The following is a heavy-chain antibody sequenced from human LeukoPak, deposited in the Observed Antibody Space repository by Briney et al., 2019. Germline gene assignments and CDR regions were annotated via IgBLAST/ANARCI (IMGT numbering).Heavy chain of an antibody. CDR2: IYYSGNT. V-gene: IGHV4-59*04. CDR3: ARESSKFRRFLEGAFDI. D-gene: IGHD6-13*01. J-gene: IGHJ3*02. Sequence: SETLSLTCTVSSASISTYYWSWIRQPPGKGLEWIGSIYYSGNTYYNASLKSQVSISIDTSKNQFSLRLTSVTAADTAVYYCARESSKFRRFLEGAFDIWGQGTMVTVSS. CDR1: SASISTYY.